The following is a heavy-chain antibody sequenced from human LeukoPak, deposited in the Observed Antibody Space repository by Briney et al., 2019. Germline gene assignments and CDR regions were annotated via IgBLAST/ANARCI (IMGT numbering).Heavy chain of an antibody. J-gene: IGHJ4*02. CDR3: ARVRYGGNFGSLDY. CDR2: IYYSGST. Sequence: SETLSLTCTVSGGSISSYYWSWIRQPPGTGLEWIGYIYYSGSTNYNPSLKSRVTISVDTSKNQFSLKLSSVTAADTAVYYCARVRYGGNFGSLDYWGQGTLVTVSS. V-gene: IGHV4-59*01. D-gene: IGHD4-23*01. CDR1: GGSISSYY.